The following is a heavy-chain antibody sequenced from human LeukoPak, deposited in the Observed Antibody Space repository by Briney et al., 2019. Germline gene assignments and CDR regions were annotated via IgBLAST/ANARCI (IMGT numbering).Heavy chain of an antibody. CDR3: AGGGDFDY. Sequence: GSLRLSCAASGFSFSIYFMNWVRQAPGKGLEWVSSISRTSEYIHYADSVRGRFAISRDNAKNSVYLQMNSLRAEDTAVYFCAGGGDFDYWGQGILVTVSA. CDR1: GFSFSIYF. D-gene: IGHD3-16*01. V-gene: IGHV3-21*01. CDR2: ISRTSEYI. J-gene: IGHJ4*02.